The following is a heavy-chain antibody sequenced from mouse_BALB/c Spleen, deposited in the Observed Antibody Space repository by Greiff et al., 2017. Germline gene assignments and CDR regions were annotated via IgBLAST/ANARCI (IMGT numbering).Heavy chain of an antibody. D-gene: IGHD1-1*01. J-gene: IGHJ4*01. Sequence: EVKVVESGGDLVKPGGSLKLSCAASGFTFSSYGMSWVRQTPDKRLEWVATISSGGSYTYYPDSVKGRFTISRDNAKNTLYLQMSSLKSEDTAMYYCARWDYYGSSYDAMDYWGQGTSVTVSS. CDR1: GFTFSSYG. CDR3: ARWDYYGSSYDAMDY. V-gene: IGHV5-6*01. CDR2: ISSGGSYT.